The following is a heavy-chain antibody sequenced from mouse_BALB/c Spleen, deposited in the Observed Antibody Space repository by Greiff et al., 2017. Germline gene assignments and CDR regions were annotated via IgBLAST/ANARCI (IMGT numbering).Heavy chain of an antibody. CDR1: GFSLSTSGMG. V-gene: IGHV8-12*01. Sequence: QVTLKESGPGILQPSQTLSLTCSFSGFSLSTSGMGVSWIRQPSGKGLEWLAHIYWDDDKRYNPSLKSRLTISKDTSRNQVFLKITSVDTADTATYYCARREDRAMDYWGQGTSVTVSS. CDR2: IYWDDDK. J-gene: IGHJ4*01. CDR3: ARREDRAMDY.